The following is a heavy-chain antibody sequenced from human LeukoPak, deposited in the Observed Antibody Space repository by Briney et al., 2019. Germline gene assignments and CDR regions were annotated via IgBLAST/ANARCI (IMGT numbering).Heavy chain of an antibody. Sequence: GGSLRLSCAASGFTFSSYAMHWVRQAPGKGLEWVAVISYDGSNEYYADSVKGRFTISRDNSKNTLYLQMNSLRAEDTAVYYCARADGSYPLDYWGQGTLVTVSS. CDR2: ISYDGSNE. CDR1: GFTFSSYA. V-gene: IGHV3-30-3*01. D-gene: IGHD1-26*01. CDR3: ARADGSYPLDY. J-gene: IGHJ4*02.